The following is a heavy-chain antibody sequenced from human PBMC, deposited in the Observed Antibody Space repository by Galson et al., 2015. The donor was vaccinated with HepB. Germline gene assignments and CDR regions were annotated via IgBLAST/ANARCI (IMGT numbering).Heavy chain of an antibody. J-gene: IGHJ4*02. V-gene: IGHV3-30*04. D-gene: IGHD1-26*01. Sequence: SLRLSCAASGFTFSSYAMHWVRQAPGKGLEWVAVISYDGSNKYYADSVKGRFTISRDNSKNTLYLQMNSLRAEDTAVYYCARDSRVGATYFDYWGQGTLVTVSS. CDR2: ISYDGSNK. CDR3: ARDSRVGATYFDY. CDR1: GFTFSSYA.